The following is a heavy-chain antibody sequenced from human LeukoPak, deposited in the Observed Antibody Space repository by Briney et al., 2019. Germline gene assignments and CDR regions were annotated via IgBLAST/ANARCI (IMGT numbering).Heavy chain of an antibody. D-gene: IGHD3-10*01. Sequence: GESLKISCKGSGYSFTSYWIGWVRQMPGKGLEWMGIIYPGDSDTRYSPSFQGQVTISADKSISTAYLQWSSLQASDTAMYYCASSYYYGSGSYYLLGYWGQGTLVTVSS. V-gene: IGHV5-51*01. CDR2: IYPGDSDT. CDR1: GYSFTSYW. J-gene: IGHJ4*02. CDR3: ASSYYYGSGSYYLLGY.